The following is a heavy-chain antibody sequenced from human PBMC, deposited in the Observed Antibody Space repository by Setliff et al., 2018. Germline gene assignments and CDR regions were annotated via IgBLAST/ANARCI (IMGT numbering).Heavy chain of an antibody. Sequence: SETLSLTCAVYGGSFSGYYWSWIRQPPGKGLEWIGEINHSGSTNYNPSLKSRVTISVDKSKNQFSLKLSSVTTADTAVYYCARDNWAAAGIFDYGDYVRFDYWGQGTLVTVSS. CDR2: INHSGST. D-gene: IGHD4-17*01. J-gene: IGHJ4*02. V-gene: IGHV4-34*01. CDR3: ARDNWAAAGIFDYGDYVRFDY. CDR1: GGSFSGYY.